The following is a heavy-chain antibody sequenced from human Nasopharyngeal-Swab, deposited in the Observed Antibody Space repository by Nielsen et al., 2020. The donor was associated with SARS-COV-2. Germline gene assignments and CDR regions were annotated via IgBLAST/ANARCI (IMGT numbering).Heavy chain of an antibody. CDR1: GFTFSSYR. CDR2: IKQDGSEK. D-gene: IGHD2-2*03. CDR3: ARDFLLDRVPNWFDP. J-gene: IGHJ5*02. V-gene: IGHV3-7*01. Sequence: GGSLRLSCAASGFTFSSYRMSWVRQAPGKGLEWVANIKQDGSEKYYVDSVKGRFTISRDNAKNSLYLQMNSLRAEDTAVYYCARDFLLDRVPNWFDPWGQGTLVTVSS.